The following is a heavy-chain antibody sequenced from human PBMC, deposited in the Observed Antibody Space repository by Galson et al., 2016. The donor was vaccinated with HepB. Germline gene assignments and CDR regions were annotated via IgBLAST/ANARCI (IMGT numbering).Heavy chain of an antibody. Sequence: SETLSLTCTVSGGSIVISDHYWVWIRQPPGEGLEWIGSIYFNGGAYYNPSLKSRVTMSVDTSKNQFSLKVDSVTAADTVVYYCARGRDPSGYYYPPHYYYAMDVWGQGTTVTVSS. CDR2: IYFNGGA. V-gene: IGHV4-39*07. D-gene: IGHD3-22*01. CDR3: ARGRDPSGYYYPPHYYYAMDV. J-gene: IGHJ6*02. CDR1: GGSIVISDHY.